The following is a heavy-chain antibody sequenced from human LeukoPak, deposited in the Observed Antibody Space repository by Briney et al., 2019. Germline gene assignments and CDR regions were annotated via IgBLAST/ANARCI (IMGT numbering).Heavy chain of an antibody. V-gene: IGHV3-21*01. CDR1: GFSFSLYT. J-gene: IGHJ3*01. CDR2: IDTSSTYI. Sequence: PGGSLRLSCATSGFSFSLYTMNWVRQAPGKGLDWVSSIDTSSTYIEYADSVKGRFTISRDNAKKSLHLEMNSLRAEDTAVYYCARSHYGSGSYYLDAFDDWGQGTVVTVSS. D-gene: IGHD3-10*01. CDR3: ARSHYGSGSYYLDAFDD.